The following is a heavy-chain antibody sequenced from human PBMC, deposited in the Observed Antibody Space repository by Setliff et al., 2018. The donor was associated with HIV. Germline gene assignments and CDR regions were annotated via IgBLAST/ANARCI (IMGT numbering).Heavy chain of an antibody. D-gene: IGHD3-3*01. Sequence: ASVKVSCKASRRTFNSHTINWVRQAPGQGLDWMGRTIPILGVANYAQRFQGKVTITADKSTSTAYMELTSLRFDDTAMYYCVRGVQSPPHYSYYYMDVWGEGTMVTVSS. CDR2: TIPILGVA. CDR3: VRGVQSPPHYSYYYMDV. J-gene: IGHJ6*03. CDR1: RRTFNSHT. V-gene: IGHV1-69*02.